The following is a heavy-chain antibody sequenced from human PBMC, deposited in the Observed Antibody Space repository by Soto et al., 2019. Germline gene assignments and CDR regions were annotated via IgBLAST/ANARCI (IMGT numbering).Heavy chain of an antibody. CDR2: ISHDGNKK. V-gene: IGHV3-33*05. J-gene: IGHJ4*01. CDR1: VFIFSSYG. Sequence: GGSLRLSCATSVFIFSSYGIHWLRQAPGKGLEWLAIISHDGNKKYYADSVKGRFTISRDNSKNTVYLQMDSLRVEDTAVYYCATHGGEFDYWGHGTLVTVSS. CDR3: ATHGGEFDY. D-gene: IGHD3-16*01.